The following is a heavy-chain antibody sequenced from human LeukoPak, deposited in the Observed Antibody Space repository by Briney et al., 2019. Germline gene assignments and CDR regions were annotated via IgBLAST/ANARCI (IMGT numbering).Heavy chain of an antibody. CDR3: ARSTRRTVAGSYWFDP. V-gene: IGHV4-4*07. D-gene: IGHD6-19*01. CDR2: IYTSGST. CDR1: GGSISSYY. J-gene: IGHJ5*02. Sequence: SETLSLTCTVSGGSISSYYWSWIRQPAGKGLEWIGRIYTSGSTNYNPSLKSRVTMSVDTSKNQFSLKLSSVTAADTAVYYCARSTRRTVAGSYWFDPWGQGTLVTVSS.